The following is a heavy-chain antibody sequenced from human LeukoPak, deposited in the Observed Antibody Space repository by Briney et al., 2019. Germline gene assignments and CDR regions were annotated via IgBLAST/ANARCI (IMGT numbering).Heavy chain of an antibody. D-gene: IGHD4-17*01. CDR3: VRVGYTDYAQGYFDY. CDR1: GFSFSSYA. Sequence: GSLRLSCAASGFSFSSYAMSWVRQAPGKGLEWIGEINHSESTNYNPSLKSRVTISVDTSKNQFSLNLTSVTAADTAIYYCVRVGYTDYAQGYFDYWGPGSLVTVSS. CDR2: INHSEST. J-gene: IGHJ4*02. V-gene: IGHV4-34*01.